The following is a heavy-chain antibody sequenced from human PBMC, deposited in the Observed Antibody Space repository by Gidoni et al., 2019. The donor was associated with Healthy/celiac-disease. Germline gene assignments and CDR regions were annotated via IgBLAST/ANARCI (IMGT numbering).Heavy chain of an antibody. CDR1: GYSFTSYW. V-gene: IGHV5-51*01. CDR2: IYPGDSDT. Sequence: EVQLVQSGAGVKKPGETLKISGKGSGYSFTSYWIGWVRQMPGKGLQWMGIIYPGDSDTRSSPSFQGQVPISADKSISTAYLQWSSLKASDTAMYYCARTATVYNYYYGMDVWGQGTTVTVSS. CDR3: ARTATVYNYYYGMDV. J-gene: IGHJ6*02. D-gene: IGHD4-4*01.